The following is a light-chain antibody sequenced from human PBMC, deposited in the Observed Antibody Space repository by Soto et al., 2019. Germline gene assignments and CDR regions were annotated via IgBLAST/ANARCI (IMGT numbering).Light chain of an antibody. CDR1: QSVSSD. CDR3: QQYNNWPRT. J-gene: IGKJ1*01. V-gene: IGKV3-15*01. Sequence: EIVLTQSPATLSLSPGERATLSCRASQSVSSDLAWYHQKPGQAPRLLIYGASTRATGIPARFSGSGSGTEFTLTINSLQSEDFAVYYCQQYNNWPRTFGQGTMVAIK. CDR2: GAS.